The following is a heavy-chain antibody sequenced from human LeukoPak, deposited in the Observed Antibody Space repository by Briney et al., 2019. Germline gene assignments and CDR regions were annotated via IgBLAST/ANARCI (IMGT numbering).Heavy chain of an antibody. D-gene: IGHD3-10*02. CDR3: ARSVRIGTYYYYYGMDV. V-gene: IGHV1-8*03. J-gene: IGHJ6*02. CDR2: MNPNSGNT. Sequence: ASVKVSFKASGYTFTMYDINWVRQATGQGGEWMGWMNPNSGNTGYAQKFQGRVTITRNTSISTAYMELSSLRSEDTAVYYCARSVRIGTYYYYYGMDVWGQGTTVTVSS. CDR1: GYTFTMYD.